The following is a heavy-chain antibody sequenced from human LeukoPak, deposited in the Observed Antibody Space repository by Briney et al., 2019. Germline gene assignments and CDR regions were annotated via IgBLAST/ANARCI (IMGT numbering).Heavy chain of an antibody. CDR2: IGDSGSNT. CDR3: AKGRGGTFFFDY. Sequence: PGGSLGLSCAASGFTFNSYGMSWVRQAPGKGLEWVSSIGDSGSNTYYADSVKGRFTISRDNSKNTLSLQMNSLRAEDTAVYYCAKGRGGTFFFDYWGQGTVVTVSS. D-gene: IGHD3-16*01. V-gene: IGHV3-23*01. J-gene: IGHJ4*02. CDR1: GFTFNSYG.